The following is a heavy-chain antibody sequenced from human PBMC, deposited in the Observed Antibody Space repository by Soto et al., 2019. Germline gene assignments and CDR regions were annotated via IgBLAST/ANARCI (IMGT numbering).Heavy chain of an antibody. CDR3: ARDKITGVFDY. Sequence: SETLSLTCAFYGGSFSGYYWTWIRQPPGTGLEWIGEIIHSGSTNYNPSLKSRVTISVDTSKNQFSLKLTSVTAADTAVYYCARDKITGVFDYWGQGTQVTVSS. V-gene: IGHV4-34*12. D-gene: IGHD2-8*02. CDR2: IIHSGST. J-gene: IGHJ4*02. CDR1: GGSFSGYY.